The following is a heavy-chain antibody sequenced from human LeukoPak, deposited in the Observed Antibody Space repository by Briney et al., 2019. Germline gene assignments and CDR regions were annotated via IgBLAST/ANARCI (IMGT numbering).Heavy chain of an antibody. J-gene: IGHJ6*02. CDR3: ARENCSSTSCYYYYGMDV. Sequence: GGSLRLSCAASGFTFSSYSMNWVRQVPGKGLEWVSSISSSSSYIYYADSVKGRFTISRDNAKNSLYLQMNSLRAEDTAVYYCARENCSSTSCYYYYGMDVWGQGTTVTVSS. CDR1: GFTFSSYS. V-gene: IGHV3-21*01. CDR2: ISSSSSYI. D-gene: IGHD2-2*01.